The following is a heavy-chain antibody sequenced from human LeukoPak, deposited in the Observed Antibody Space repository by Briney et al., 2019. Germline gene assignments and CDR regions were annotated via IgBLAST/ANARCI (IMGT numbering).Heavy chain of an antibody. CDR3: ARAGSGSYIGDFDY. V-gene: IGHV3-7*03. CDR1: GFTFSSYW. J-gene: IGHJ4*02. CDR2: IKQDGSEK. Sequence: GGSLRLSCAASGFTFSSYWMSWVRQAPGKGLEWVANIKQDGSEKYYVDSVKGRFTISRDNAKNSLYLQMNSLRAEDTAVYYCARAGSGSYIGDFDYWGQGTLVTVSS. D-gene: IGHD1-26*01.